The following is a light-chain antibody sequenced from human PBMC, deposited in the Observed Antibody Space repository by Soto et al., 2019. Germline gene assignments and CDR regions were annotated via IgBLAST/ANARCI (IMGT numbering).Light chain of an antibody. J-gene: IGKJ4*01. CDR1: QSIRDE. CDR2: TAS. Sequence: ALQTAEPPSSPCPSVACRVPITTGASQSIRDELGWYQQKPGKAPNLLIYTASTLQSGVPSRFSGSGSGTDFTLTISSLQPEDFATYYCIQDYNYPLTFGGGTKVDIK. V-gene: IGKV1-6*01. CDR3: IQDYNYPLT.